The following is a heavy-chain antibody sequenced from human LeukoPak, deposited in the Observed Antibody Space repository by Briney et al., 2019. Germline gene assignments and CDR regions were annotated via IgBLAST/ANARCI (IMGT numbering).Heavy chain of an antibody. CDR2: INTNTGNP. J-gene: IGHJ6*02. CDR3: ARDNRLRILELYYGMDV. D-gene: IGHD3-3*01. V-gene: IGHV7-4-1*02. CDR1: GYTFTSYA. Sequence: ASVKVSCKASGYTFTSYAMNWVRQAPGQGLEWMGWINTNTGNPTYAQGFTGRFVFSLDTSVSTAYLQISSLKAEDTAVYYCARDNRLRILELYYGMDVWGQGTTVTVSS.